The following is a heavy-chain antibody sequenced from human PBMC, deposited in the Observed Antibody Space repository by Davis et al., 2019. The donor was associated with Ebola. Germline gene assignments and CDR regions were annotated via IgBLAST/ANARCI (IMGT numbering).Heavy chain of an antibody. CDR2: INHSGSI. Sequence: SQTLSLTCAVYGESFSGYYWSWIRQPPGGGLEWIGEINHSGSINYNPSLKSRVTISADRSKNQFSLKLSSVTAADTAVYYCARKQLDGYYFDYWGQGNLVTVSS. V-gene: IGHV4-34*01. CDR1: GESFSGYY. J-gene: IGHJ4*02. CDR3: ARKQLDGYYFDY. D-gene: IGHD6-13*01.